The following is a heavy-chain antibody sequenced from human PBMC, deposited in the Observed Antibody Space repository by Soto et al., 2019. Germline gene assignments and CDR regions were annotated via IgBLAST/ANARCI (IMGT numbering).Heavy chain of an antibody. CDR3: ARSPSLFTDY. J-gene: IGHJ4*02. Sequence: ASVKVSCKASGGTFSSYAISWVRQAPGQGLEWMGWINAGNGNTKYSQKFQGRVTITRDTSASTAYMELSSLRSEDTAVYYCARSPSLFTDYWGQGTLVTVSS. V-gene: IGHV1-3*01. CDR2: INAGNGNT. D-gene: IGHD2-2*01. CDR1: GGTFSSYA.